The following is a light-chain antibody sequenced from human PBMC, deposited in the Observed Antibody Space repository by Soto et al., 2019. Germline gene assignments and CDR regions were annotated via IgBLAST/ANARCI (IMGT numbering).Light chain of an antibody. CDR1: QSVSSSY. J-gene: IGKJ5*01. CDR3: QQYGSSLPIT. Sequence: EIVLTQSPGTLSLSLGEGATLSCRASQSVSSSYLAWYQQKPGQAPRLLIYGASSRATGIPDRFSGSGSGTDFTLTISRLEPEDFAVYHCQQYGSSLPITFGQGTRLEIK. CDR2: GAS. V-gene: IGKV3-20*01.